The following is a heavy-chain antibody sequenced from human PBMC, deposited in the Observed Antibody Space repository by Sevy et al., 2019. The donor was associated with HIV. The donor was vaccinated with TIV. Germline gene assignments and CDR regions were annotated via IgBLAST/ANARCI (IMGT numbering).Heavy chain of an antibody. J-gene: IGHJ5*02. CDR2: ISPTSSSI. V-gene: IGHV3-21*01. CDR1: GFTFSTYS. CDR3: ARDYNSGWRKCNLFDT. D-gene: IGHD6-19*01. Sequence: GGSLRLSCAASGFTFSTYSMNWVRQAPGKGLEWVSAISPTSSSIDYAYSVKGRFTISRDNAKNSLYLQMNSLRAEDTAVYYCARDYNSGWRKCNLFDTWGQGTLVTVSS.